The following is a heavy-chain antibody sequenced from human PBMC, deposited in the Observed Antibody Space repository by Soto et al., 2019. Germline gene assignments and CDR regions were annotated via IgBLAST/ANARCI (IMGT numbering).Heavy chain of an antibody. V-gene: IGHV3-23*01. CDR3: SKKTGSYSSSSYSEPFSLFDP. CDR2: ISGSGGST. D-gene: IGHD6-13*01. Sequence: GGSLRLSCAASGFTFSSYSMSWVRQAPGKGLEWVSAISGSGGSTYYADSVKGRFTISRDNSKNTLYLQMNSLRAEDTAVYYWSKKTGSYSSSSYSEPFSLFDPWGQGTLVTFSS. CDR1: GFTFSSYS. J-gene: IGHJ5*02.